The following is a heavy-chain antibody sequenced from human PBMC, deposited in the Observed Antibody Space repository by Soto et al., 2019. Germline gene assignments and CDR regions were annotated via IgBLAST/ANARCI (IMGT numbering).Heavy chain of an antibody. V-gene: IGHV3-48*02. CDR1: GFTFSSST. CDR2: ISATGTTT. J-gene: IGHJ4*02. Sequence: GGSLRLSCTASGFTFSSSTMNWVRQAPGKGLEWVSYISATGTTTHYADSVKGRFTISRDSATNSLYLQMNSLRDEDTAIYYCAGQSFDYWGQGTLVTVSS. CDR3: AGQSFDY.